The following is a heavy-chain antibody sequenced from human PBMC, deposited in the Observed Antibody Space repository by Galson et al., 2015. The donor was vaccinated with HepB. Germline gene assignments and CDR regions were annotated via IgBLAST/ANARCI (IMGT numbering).Heavy chain of an antibody. CDR2: IWLDGTNK. J-gene: IGHJ6*02. D-gene: IGHD4-23*01. V-gene: IGHV3-33*01. CDR3: ARGDYGGDSTYYYYGMDV. CDR1: GFIFSSYG. Sequence: SLRLSCAASGFIFSSYGIHWVRQAPGKGLEWVALIWLDGTNKHYADSVKGRFTISRDNSKYTVDLQMNSLRAEDTAVYYCARGDYGGDSTYYYYGMDVWGQGTTVTVSS.